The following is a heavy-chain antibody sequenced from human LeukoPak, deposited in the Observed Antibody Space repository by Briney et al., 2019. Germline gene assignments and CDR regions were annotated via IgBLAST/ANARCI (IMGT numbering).Heavy chain of an antibody. CDR3: ARASFCISGGSCYWDY. V-gene: IGHV4-39*07. D-gene: IGHD2-15*01. Sequence: SETLSLTCTVSGGSISSGGYYWSWVRQPPGKGLEWIGEIHEIGNTRYNPSLKSRVTISVDTSKNQFSLKLTSLTAADTAVYYCARASFCISGGSCYWDYWGQGILVTVSS. CDR1: GGSISSGGYY. J-gene: IGHJ4*02. CDR2: IHEIGNT.